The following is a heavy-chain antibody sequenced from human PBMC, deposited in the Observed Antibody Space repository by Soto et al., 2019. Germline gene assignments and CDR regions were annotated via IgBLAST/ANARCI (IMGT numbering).Heavy chain of an antibody. J-gene: IGHJ5*02. CDR2: ISGSGDST. D-gene: IGHD3-10*01. CDR3: AKKGGGLTYFGSGSYYNA. V-gene: IGHV3-23*01. Sequence: EVQLLESGGGLVQPGGSLRLSCAASGVTFSNYAMTWVRQAPGKGLQWVSLISGSGDSTHYADSVKGRFTISRDNSRNTLYLQMNSLRAEDTAVYYCAKKGGGLTYFGSGSYYNAWGQGTLVTVSS. CDR1: GVTFSNYA.